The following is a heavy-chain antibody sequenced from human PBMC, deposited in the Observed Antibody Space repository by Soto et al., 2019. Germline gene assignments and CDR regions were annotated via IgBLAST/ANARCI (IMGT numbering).Heavy chain of an antibody. J-gene: IGHJ6*02. CDR3: ARENPDKPRGYSVYDSPYSYYYGMDV. CDR1: GGTFSSYA. Sequence: WASVKVSCKASGGTFSSYAISWVRQAPGQGLEWMGGIIPIFGTANYAQKFQGRVTITADESTSTAYMELSSLRSEDTAVYYCARENPDKPRGYSVYDSPYSYYYGMDVWGQGTTVT. D-gene: IGHD5-12*01. V-gene: IGHV1-69*13. CDR2: IIPIFGTA.